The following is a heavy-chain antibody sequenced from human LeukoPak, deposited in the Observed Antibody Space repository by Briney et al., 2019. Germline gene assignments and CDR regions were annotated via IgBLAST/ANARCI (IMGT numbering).Heavy chain of an antibody. Sequence: HGESLKISCKGSGYSFTSYWIGWVRQMPGKGLEWMGIIYPGDSDTRYSPSFQGQVTISADKSISTAYLQWSSLKASDTAMYYCATQGILNYGGNSGGFERNAFDIWGQGTMVTVSS. CDR3: ATQGILNYGGNSGGFERNAFDI. CDR1: GYSFTSYW. CDR2: IYPGDSDT. V-gene: IGHV5-51*01. D-gene: IGHD4-23*01. J-gene: IGHJ3*02.